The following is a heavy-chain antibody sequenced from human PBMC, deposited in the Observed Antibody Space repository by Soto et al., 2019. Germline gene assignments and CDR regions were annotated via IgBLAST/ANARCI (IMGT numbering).Heavy chain of an antibody. Sequence: ASVKVSCKASGYTFTGYYMHWVRQAPGQGLEWMGWINPNSGGTNYAQKFQGRVTMTRDTSISTAYMELSRLRSDDTAVYYCARVRPSYSSSLRRGRFDPWGQGTLVTVSS. CDR3: ARVRPSYSSSLRRGRFDP. CDR1: GYTFTGYY. CDR2: INPNSGGT. D-gene: IGHD6-6*01. V-gene: IGHV1-2*02. J-gene: IGHJ5*02.